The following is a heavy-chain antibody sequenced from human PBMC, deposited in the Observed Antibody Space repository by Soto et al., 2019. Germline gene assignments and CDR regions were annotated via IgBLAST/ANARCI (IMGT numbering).Heavy chain of an antibody. CDR1: GFSLSTSGVG. J-gene: IGHJ4*02. V-gene: IGHV2-5*02. D-gene: IGHD3-10*01. Sequence: QITLKESGPPLVKPTQPLTLTCTFSGFSLSTSGVGVAWIRQPPGKALEWLALIYWDDDKRYRSSQKSRICXTXDXXNHQVVLTITNMDPVATGTYYCAHSGWGSYYLFDYWGQGTLVTVSS. CDR3: AHSGWGSYYLFDY. CDR2: IYWDDDK.